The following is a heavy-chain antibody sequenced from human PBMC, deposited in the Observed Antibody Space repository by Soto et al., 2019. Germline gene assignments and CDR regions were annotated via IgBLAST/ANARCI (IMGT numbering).Heavy chain of an antibody. CDR2: ISGSGGST. D-gene: IGHD6-13*01. V-gene: IGHV3-23*01. J-gene: IGHJ4*02. Sequence: EVQLLESGGGLVQPGGSLRLSCAASGFTFSSYAMSWVRQAPGKGLEWVSAISGSGGSTYYADSVKGRFTISRDNSKNTLYLRMNSLRAEDTAVYYCASPPPGYSSSWYGIGYWGQGTLVTVSS. CDR3: ASPPPGYSSSWYGIGY. CDR1: GFTFSSYA.